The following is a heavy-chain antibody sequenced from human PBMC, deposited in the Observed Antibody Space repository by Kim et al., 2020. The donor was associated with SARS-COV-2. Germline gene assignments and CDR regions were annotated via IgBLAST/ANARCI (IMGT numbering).Heavy chain of an antibody. V-gene: IGHV5-51*01. D-gene: IGHD4-4*01. CDR3: ARRVDYSNSYFDY. J-gene: IGHJ4*02. Sequence: YSPSFQGQVTISAEKSISTAYLQWSSLKASDTAMYYCARRVDYSNSYFDYWGQGTLVTVSS.